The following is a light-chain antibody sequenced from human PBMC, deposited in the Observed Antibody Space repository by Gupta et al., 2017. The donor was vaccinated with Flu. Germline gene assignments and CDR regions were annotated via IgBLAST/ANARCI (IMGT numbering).Light chain of an antibody. CDR2: EVT. V-gene: IGLV2-14*01. Sequence: GGYYNYVSWYQQHPGKAPKLIIYEVTNRPAGVADRFSGSKSGNTASLTXSXRQPEDXADYYCSSYTCTSALVFGGGTKLTVL. CDR3: SSYTCTSALV. J-gene: IGLJ2*01. CDR1: GGYYNY.